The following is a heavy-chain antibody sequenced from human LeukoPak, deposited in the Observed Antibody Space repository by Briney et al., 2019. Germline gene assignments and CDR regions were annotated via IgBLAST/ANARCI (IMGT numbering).Heavy chain of an antibody. V-gene: IGHV4-34*01. Sequence: PSETLSLTCAVYGGSFSGYYWSWIRQSPGKGLEWIGSIYYGGSTYYNPSLKSRVTISVDTSKNQFSLKLSSVTAADTAVYYCARGWRRSSGWYGGYNWFDPWGQGTLVTVSS. CDR2: IYYGGST. CDR3: ARGWRRSSGWYGGYNWFDP. D-gene: IGHD6-19*01. CDR1: GGSFSGYY. J-gene: IGHJ5*02.